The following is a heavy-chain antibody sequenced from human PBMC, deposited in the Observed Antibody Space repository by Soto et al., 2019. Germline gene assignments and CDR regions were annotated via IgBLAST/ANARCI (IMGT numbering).Heavy chain of an antibody. CDR1: GGSISSGDYY. D-gene: IGHD2-21*02. CDR3: ARVLWGAYCGGDCYSIDY. V-gene: IGHV4-30-4*01. J-gene: IGHJ4*02. CDR2: IYYSGST. Sequence: QVQLQESGPGLVKPSQTLSLTCTVSGGSISSGDYYWSWIRQPPGKGLEWIGYIYYSGSTYYNPSLKSRVTISEDTSKNQFSLKLSAVTAADTAVYYCARVLWGAYCGGDCYSIDYWGQGTLVTVSS.